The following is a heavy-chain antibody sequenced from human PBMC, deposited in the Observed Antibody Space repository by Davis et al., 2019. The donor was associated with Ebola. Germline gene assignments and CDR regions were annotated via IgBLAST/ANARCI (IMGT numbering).Heavy chain of an antibody. CDR1: GGTFSSYA. D-gene: IGHD6-13*01. J-gene: IGHJ6*02. CDR2: IIPIFGTA. Sequence: SVKVSCKASGGTFSSYAISWVRQAPGQGLEWMGGIIPIFGTANYAQKFQGRVTITADESTSTAYMELSSLRSEDTAVYYCARGVAAAGFYYYYGMDVWGQGTTVTVSS. CDR3: ARGVAAAGFYYYYGMDV. V-gene: IGHV1-69*13.